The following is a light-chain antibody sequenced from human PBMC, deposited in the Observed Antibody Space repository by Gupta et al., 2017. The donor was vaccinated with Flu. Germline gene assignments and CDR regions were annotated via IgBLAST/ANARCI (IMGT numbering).Light chain of an antibody. Sequence: DIQMTQSPSTLSACVGDRVTITCRASQSISSWLAWYQQKPGKAPKLLIYKASSLESGVPSRFSGSGSGTEFTLTISSLQPDDFATYYCQQENSYPWTFGQGTKVEIK. CDR1: QSISSW. V-gene: IGKV1-5*03. CDR2: KAS. CDR3: QQENSYPWT. J-gene: IGKJ1*01.